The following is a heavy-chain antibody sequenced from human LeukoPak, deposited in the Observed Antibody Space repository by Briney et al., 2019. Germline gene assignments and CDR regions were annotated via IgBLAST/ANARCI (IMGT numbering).Heavy chain of an antibody. J-gene: IGHJ4*02. CDR2: INPSAGST. D-gene: IGHD6-13*01. CDR3: ARASAAGTTTPINY. Sequence: ASVKVSCQASGYIFTSYRIHWVRQAPGQGLEWMGVINPSAGSTSYTQKFQGRVTMTRDTSTGTVYMELSSLRSEDTAVYYCARASAAGTTTPINYWGQGTLVTVSS. V-gene: IGHV1-46*01. CDR1: GYIFTSYR.